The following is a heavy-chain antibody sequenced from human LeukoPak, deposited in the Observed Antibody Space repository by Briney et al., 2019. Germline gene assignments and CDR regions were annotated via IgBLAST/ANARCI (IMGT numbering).Heavy chain of an antibody. D-gene: IGHD3-10*01. J-gene: IGHJ6*03. CDR3: ARDGVTMVRGVKVLDYYYYYMDV. CDR1: GFTFSNYD. Sequence: GGSLRLSCAASGFTFSNYDMNWVRQAPGKGLEWVSYITGARSTFYADSVKGRFTVSRDNAKNSLYLQMNSLRAEDTAVYYCARDGVTMVRGVKVLDYYYYYMDVWGKGTTVTISS. V-gene: IGHV3-48*04. CDR2: ITGARST.